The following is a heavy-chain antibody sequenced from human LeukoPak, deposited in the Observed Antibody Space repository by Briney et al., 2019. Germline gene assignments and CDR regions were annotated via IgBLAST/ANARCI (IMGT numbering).Heavy chain of an antibody. CDR3: ARDRTGYSSARQDY. D-gene: IGHD6-19*01. CDR2: ISDYNGNT. CDR1: RCTFPSHG. Sequence: ASVKVSCKASRCTFPSHGISWLGQAPGQGREWMGWISDYNGNTNYAQKLQGRVTMSTDTSTSTAYMELRSLRADDTAVYYCARDRTGYSSARQDYWGQGTLLTVSS. V-gene: IGHV1-18*01. J-gene: IGHJ4*02.